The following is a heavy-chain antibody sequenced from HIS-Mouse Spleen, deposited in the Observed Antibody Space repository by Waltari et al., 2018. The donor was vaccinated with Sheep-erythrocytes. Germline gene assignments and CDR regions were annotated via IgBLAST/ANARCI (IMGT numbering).Heavy chain of an antibody. CDR1: GFTFSSYW. Sequence: EVQLVESGGGLVQPGGSLRLSCAASGFTFSSYWMSWVRQAPGEGLEGVAKIKQDGSEKYYVDSVKGRFTISRDNAKNSLYLQMNSLRAEDTAVYYCARDNGGVDYWGQGTLVTVSS. CDR3: ARDNGGVDY. D-gene: IGHD2-21*01. CDR2: IKQDGSEK. J-gene: IGHJ4*02. V-gene: IGHV3-7*01.